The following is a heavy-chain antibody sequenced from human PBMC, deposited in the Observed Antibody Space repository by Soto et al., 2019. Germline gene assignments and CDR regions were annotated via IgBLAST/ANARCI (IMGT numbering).Heavy chain of an antibody. CDR2: ISYDGSNK. D-gene: IGHD1-26*01. Sequence: QVQLVESGGGVVQPGRSLRLSCAASGFTFSSYGMHWVRQAPGKGLEWVALISYDGSNKYYVDSVKGRFTISRDNSKNTLFLQMNSLSAGDTAVYYCAKDRLRGGFLTTATTNGMDVWGQGTTVTVSS. V-gene: IGHV3-30*18. J-gene: IGHJ6*02. CDR1: GFTFSSYG. CDR3: AKDRLRGGFLTTATTNGMDV.